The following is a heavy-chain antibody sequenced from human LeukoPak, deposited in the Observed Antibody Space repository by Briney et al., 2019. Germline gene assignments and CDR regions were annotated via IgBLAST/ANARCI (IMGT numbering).Heavy chain of an antibody. J-gene: IGHJ4*02. CDR2: ISYSGST. Sequence: SETLSLTCTVSGGSISSSYWSWIRQPPGKGLEWIGYISYSGSTNCNPSLRSRVTISVDTSKNQFSLKLTSATAADTAVYYCARGRSGGLVTLDYWGQGTLVTVSS. CDR1: GGSISSSY. V-gene: IGHV4-59*01. CDR3: ARGRSGGLVTLDY. D-gene: IGHD2-21*02.